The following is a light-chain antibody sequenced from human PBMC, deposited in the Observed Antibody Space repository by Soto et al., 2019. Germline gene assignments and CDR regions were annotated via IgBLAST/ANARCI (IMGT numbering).Light chain of an antibody. J-gene: IGKJ4*01. CDR1: HSVDSSY. Sequence: EVVLTQSPGALSLSPGERATLSCRASHSVDSSYFAWYQQRPGQAPRLLIYETSSRATGIPYRFSGSGSGTDFTLTVSRLEPEDFAVYFCQQYGSYPLTFGGGTKVEIK. CDR3: QQYGSYPLT. CDR2: ETS. V-gene: IGKV3-20*01.